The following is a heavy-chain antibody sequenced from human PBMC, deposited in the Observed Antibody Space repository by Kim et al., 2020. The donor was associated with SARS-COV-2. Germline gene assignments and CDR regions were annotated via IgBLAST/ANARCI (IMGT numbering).Heavy chain of an antibody. D-gene: IGHD4-17*01. CDR1: GFTFSSHS. Sequence: GGSLRLSCAASGFTFSSHSMSWVRQAPGKGLQWVSAISGSGRTLYYLDSVRGRFTISRDNSKNTLYLFMNSLRAEDTAVYYCVKSGAGDYVFDYWGQGTLVTVSS. CDR2: ISGSGRTL. V-gene: IGHV3-23*01. CDR3: VKSGAGDYVFDY. J-gene: IGHJ4*02.